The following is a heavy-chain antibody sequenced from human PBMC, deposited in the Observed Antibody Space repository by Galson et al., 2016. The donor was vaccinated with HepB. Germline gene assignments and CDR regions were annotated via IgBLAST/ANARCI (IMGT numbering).Heavy chain of an antibody. CDR2: INHSGST. D-gene: IGHD3-3*01. J-gene: IGHJ6*02. CDR3: ARGGLLRFLEWLSDYYGMDV. CDR1: GGSFSGYY. V-gene: IGHV4-34*01. Sequence: ETLSLTCAVYGGSFSGYYWSWIRQPPGKGLEWIGEINHSGSTNYNPSLKSRVTISVDTAKNQFSLKLSSVTAADTAVYYCARGGLLRFLEWLSDYYGMDVWGQGTTVTVSS.